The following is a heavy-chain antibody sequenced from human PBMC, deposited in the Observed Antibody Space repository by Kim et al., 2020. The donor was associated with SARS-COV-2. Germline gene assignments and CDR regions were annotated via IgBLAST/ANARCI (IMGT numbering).Heavy chain of an antibody. Sequence: GGSLRLSCAASGFSFSDYYMSWMRQAPGKGLEWVSYITRGSTYRDYAVSVKGRFTISRDDAQNSLYLQMNSLRADDTAVYYCARMGAPWGQGTLAT. V-gene: IGHV3-11*06. CDR3: ARMGAP. J-gene: IGHJ4*02. CDR2: ITRGSTYR. CDR1: GFSFSDYY.